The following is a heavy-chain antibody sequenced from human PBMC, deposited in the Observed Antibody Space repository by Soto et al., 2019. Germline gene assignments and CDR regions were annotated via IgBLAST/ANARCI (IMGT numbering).Heavy chain of an antibody. CDR3: ASPGSGWYYFDY. CDR2: ISYDGCNK. CDR1: GFTFSSYA. D-gene: IGHD6-19*01. J-gene: IGHJ4*02. V-gene: IGHV3-30-3*01. Sequence: QVQLVESGGGVVQPGRSLRLSCAASGFTFSSYAMHWVRQAPGKGLEWVAVISYDGCNKYYADSVKGRFTISRDNSKNTLYLQMNSLRAEDTAVYYCASPGSGWYYFDYWGQGTLVTVSS.